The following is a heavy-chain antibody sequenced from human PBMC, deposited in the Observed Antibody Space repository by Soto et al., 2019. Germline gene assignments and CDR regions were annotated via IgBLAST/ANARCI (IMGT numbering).Heavy chain of an antibody. Sequence: GGSLRLSCAASGFTFDDYAMHWVRQAPGKGLEWVSGISWNSGSIGYADSVKGRFTISRDSAKNSLYLQMNSLRAEDTALYYCAKDSPIDYGDPGAFDIWGQGLMVTLSS. CDR2: ISWNSGSI. D-gene: IGHD4-17*01. CDR3: AKDSPIDYGDPGAFDI. V-gene: IGHV3-9*01. J-gene: IGHJ3*02. CDR1: GFTFDDYA.